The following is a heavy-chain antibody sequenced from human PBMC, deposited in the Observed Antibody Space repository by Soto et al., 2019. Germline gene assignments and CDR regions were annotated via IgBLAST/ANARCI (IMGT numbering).Heavy chain of an antibody. CDR3: ARDGARNGTRWAYGFDY. J-gene: IGHJ4*02. D-gene: IGHD3-16*01. Sequence: QVQLQQWGTGLLEPSETLSLTCAVYGGSFSGYYWSWVRQPPGKGLEWIGEINHSGSTNYNASLTMRVTIPVAPSKNQSSRKLRSLTAADTAVYHCARDGARNGTRWAYGFDYWGQGTLVTVSS. CDR2: INHSGST. CDR1: GGSFSGYY. V-gene: IGHV4-34*01.